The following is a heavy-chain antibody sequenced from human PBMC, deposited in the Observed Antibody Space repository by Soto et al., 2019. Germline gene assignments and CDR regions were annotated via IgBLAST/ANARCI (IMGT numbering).Heavy chain of an antibody. CDR3: ARVEQGGYCTNGVCYSYYYYMDV. Sequence: GGSLRLSCAASGFTFSSYWMSWVRQAPGKGLEWVANIKQDGSEKYYVDSVKGRFTISRDNAKNSLYLQMNSLRAEDTAVYYCARVEQGGYCTNGVCYSYYYYMDVWGKGTTVTVSS. J-gene: IGHJ6*03. CDR1: GFTFSSYW. V-gene: IGHV3-7*01. D-gene: IGHD2-8*01. CDR2: IKQDGSEK.